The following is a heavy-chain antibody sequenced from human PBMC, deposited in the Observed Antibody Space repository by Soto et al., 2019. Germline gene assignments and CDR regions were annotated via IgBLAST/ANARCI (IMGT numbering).Heavy chain of an antibody. Sequence: GRYMRLSWAASGLSLRMYALRWVRQAPGKGLEWISTLTGSSSNIYYADSVKGRFAISRENSRNTLYPQMNSMTAEDTAVYYCANGRATYGLLTHDYWGQGTLVTVSS. CDR3: ANGRATYGLLTHDY. CDR2: LTGSSSNI. V-gene: IGHV3-23*01. J-gene: IGHJ4*02. D-gene: IGHD3-10*01. CDR1: GLSLRMYA.